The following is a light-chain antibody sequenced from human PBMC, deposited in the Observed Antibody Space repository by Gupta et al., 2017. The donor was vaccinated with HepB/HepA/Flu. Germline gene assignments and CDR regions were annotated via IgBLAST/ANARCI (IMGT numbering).Light chain of an antibody. Sequence: DIQMTQSPSSLSASVGDRVTITCRASQSISSYLNWYQQKPGKAPKLLIYAASSWQSGVPSRFSGSGSGTDFTLTISRLQPEDFATYYCQQSYSTLFTFGHGTKVEIK. V-gene: IGKV1-39*01. J-gene: IGKJ3*01. CDR3: QQSYSTLFT. CDR2: AAS. CDR1: QSISSY.